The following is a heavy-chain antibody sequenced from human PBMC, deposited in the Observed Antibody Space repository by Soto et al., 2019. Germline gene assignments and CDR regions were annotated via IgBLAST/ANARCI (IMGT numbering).Heavy chain of an antibody. CDR2: IYYSGST. V-gene: IGHV4-59*01. CDR1: GGSISSYY. J-gene: IGHJ6*02. Sequence: SETLSLTCTVSGGSISSYYWSWIRQPPGKGPEWIGYIYYSGSTNYNPSLKSRVTISVDTSKNQFSLKLSSVTAADTAVYYCARDWDLRVGIAAAGTDYYGMDVWGQGTTVTVSS. D-gene: IGHD6-13*01. CDR3: ARDWDLRVGIAAAGTDYYGMDV.